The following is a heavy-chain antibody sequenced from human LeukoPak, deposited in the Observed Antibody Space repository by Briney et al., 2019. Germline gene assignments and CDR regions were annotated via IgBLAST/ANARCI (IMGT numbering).Heavy chain of an antibody. Sequence: GGSLRLSCAASGFTFDDYGMSWVRQAPGKGLEWVSGINWNGGSTGYADSVKGRFTISRDNAKNSLYLQMNSLRAEDTAVYYCAKMRGITGALDYWGQGTLVTVSS. CDR1: GFTFDDYG. CDR3: AKMRGITGALDY. D-gene: IGHD1-20*01. CDR2: INWNGGST. J-gene: IGHJ4*02. V-gene: IGHV3-20*04.